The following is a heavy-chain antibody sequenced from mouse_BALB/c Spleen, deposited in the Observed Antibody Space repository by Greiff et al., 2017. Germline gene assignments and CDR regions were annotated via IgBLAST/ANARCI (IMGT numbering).Heavy chain of an antibody. CDR1: GYSFTGYY. D-gene: IGHD1-1*01. J-gene: IGHJ1*01. CDR3: ARTDYYGSSYWYFDV. CDR2: ISCYNGAT. Sequence: LVKTGASVKISCKASGYSFTGYYMHWVKQSHGKSLEWIGYISCYNGATSYNQKFKGKATFTIDTSSSTAYMQFNSLTSEDSAVYYCARTDYYGSSYWYFDVWGAGTTVTVSS. V-gene: IGHV1S34*01.